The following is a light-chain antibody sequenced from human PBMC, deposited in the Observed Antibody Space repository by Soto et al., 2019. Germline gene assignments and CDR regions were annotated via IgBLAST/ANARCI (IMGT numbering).Light chain of an antibody. CDR3: TSYAGSAIWV. Sequence: QSVLTQPPSASGSPGQSVTISCTGTSSDVGAYNYVSWYQQYPGKAPKLMIYEVSKRPSGVPDRFSGSKSGKTASLTVSGLQPEGEADYYCTSYAGSAIWVFGGGTKLTVL. J-gene: IGLJ3*02. CDR2: EVS. V-gene: IGLV2-8*01. CDR1: SSDVGAYNY.